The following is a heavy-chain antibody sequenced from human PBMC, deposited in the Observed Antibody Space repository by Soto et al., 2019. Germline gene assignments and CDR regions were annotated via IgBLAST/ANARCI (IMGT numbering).Heavy chain of an antibody. J-gene: IGHJ3*01. CDR1: GGSISSGTSY. CDR3: AIVRPTNNWYSFAV. D-gene: IGHD1-1*01. Sequence: QLRLQESGPGLVRPSEPLSLTCTVSGGSISSGTSYWGWIRQSPGKGLEWIGSMYYTGTTDYNSSIKSRATISVDMSKNQFSLKLSSVTAADTAVYFCAIVRPTNNWYSFAVWGQGSLVTVS. CDR2: MYYTGTT. V-gene: IGHV4-39*01.